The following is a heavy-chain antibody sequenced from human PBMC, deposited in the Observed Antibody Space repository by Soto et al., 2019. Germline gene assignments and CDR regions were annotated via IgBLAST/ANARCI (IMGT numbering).Heavy chain of an antibody. D-gene: IGHD3-22*01. CDR3: ARGSDYDSSGYYYSWFDP. CDR1: GGTFSSYA. CDR2: IIPIFGTA. V-gene: IGHV1-69*12. J-gene: IGHJ5*02. Sequence: QVQLVQSGAEVKKPGSSVKVSCKASGGTFSSYAISWVRQAPGQGLEWMGGIIPIFGTANYAQKFQGRVTITADESTSIAYMELSSLRSEDTAVYYCARGSDYDSSGYYYSWFDPWGQGTLVTVSS.